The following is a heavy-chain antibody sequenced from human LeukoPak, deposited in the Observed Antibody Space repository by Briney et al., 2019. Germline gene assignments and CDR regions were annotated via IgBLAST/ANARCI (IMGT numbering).Heavy chain of an antibody. V-gene: IGHV3-9*01. CDR2: ISWNSGNI. CDR3: AKDVGSSWSPLDY. D-gene: IGHD6-13*01. CDR1: GFTFNDYA. Sequence: QSGGSLRLPCAASGFTFNDYAMHWVRQAPGKGLEWVSGISWNSGNIGYADSVKGRFTVSRDNAKKSLFLQMNSLRPEDTALYYCAKDVGSSWSPLDYWGQGTLVTVSS. J-gene: IGHJ4*01.